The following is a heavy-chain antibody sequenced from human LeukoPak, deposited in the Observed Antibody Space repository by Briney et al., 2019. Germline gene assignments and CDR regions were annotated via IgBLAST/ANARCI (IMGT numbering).Heavy chain of an antibody. D-gene: IGHD2-2*01. J-gene: IGHJ4*02. CDR1: GFPFEDYA. V-gene: IGHV3-9*01. CDR2: ISWRRGRI. Sequence: GGPLRLPCAASGFPFEDYAMHWVRQAPGKALEWVSGISWRRGRIVYADSVKGRFTISRGNAKNSLYLQMNSLRPEDTALYYCAKDEVATVGYCTSTTCQGLDYWGQGTLVTVSS. CDR3: AKDEVATVGYCTSTTCQGLDY.